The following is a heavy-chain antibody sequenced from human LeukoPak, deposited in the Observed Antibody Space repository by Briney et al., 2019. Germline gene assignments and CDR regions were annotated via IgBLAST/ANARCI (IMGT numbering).Heavy chain of an antibody. CDR2: IHTSGSN. V-gene: IGHV4-4*09. Sequence: SETLSLTCAVSGVSISPYYWAWVRQPPGKGLEWIGYIHTSGSNNQYPSLKRRVTISVEKSKNHFSLRLTSVTAADTAVYYCARLSAAVHLGAFDLWGQGTMVTVSS. J-gene: IGHJ3*01. CDR3: ARLSAAVHLGAFDL. CDR1: GVSISPYY. D-gene: IGHD3-3*01.